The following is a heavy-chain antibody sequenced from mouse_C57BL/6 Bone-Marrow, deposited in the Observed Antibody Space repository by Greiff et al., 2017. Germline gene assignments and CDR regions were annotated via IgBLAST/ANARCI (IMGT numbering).Heavy chain of an antibody. V-gene: IGHV1-82*01. J-gene: IGHJ1*03. CDR1: GYAFSSSW. D-gene: IGHD2-1*01. CDR3: ASYGNYHWYFDV. CDR2: LYPGDGDT. Sequence: QVQLQQSGPELVKPGASVKISCKASGYAFSSSWLNWVKQRPGRGLAWIGRLYPGDGDTNYNGKFKGKATLTADKSSSTAYMQLSSLTSEDSAVYFCASYGNYHWYFDVWGTGSTVTVAS.